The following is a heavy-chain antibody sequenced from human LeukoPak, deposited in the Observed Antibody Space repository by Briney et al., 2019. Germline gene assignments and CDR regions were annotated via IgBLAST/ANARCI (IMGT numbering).Heavy chain of an antibody. D-gene: IGHD3-10*01. CDR3: AREWFGELSAFDI. V-gene: IGHV1-69*04. Sequence: SVKVSCKASGGTFSSYAISWVRQAPGQGLEWMGRIIPILGIANYAQKFQGRVTITADKSTSTAYMELSSLRSEDTAVYYCAREWFGELSAFDIWGQGTMVTVSS. CDR2: IIPILGIA. CDR1: GGTFSSYA. J-gene: IGHJ3*02.